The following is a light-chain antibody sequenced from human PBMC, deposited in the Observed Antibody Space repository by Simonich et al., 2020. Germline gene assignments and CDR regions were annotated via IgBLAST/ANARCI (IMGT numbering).Light chain of an antibody. CDR1: SSDVGSYNL. V-gene: IGLV2-23*01. CDR3: CSDAGSSTVV. Sequence: QSALTHPASVSGSPGQSITISCTGTSSDVGSYNLFSWYQQHPGKAPKLMIYEGSKRPAGVSNRFSGSKSGKTASRTISGLQAEDEADYYCCSDAGSSTVVFGGGTKLTVL. J-gene: IGLJ2*01. CDR2: EGS.